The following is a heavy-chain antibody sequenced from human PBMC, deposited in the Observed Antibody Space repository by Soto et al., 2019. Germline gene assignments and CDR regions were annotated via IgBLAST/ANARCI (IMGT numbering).Heavy chain of an antibody. Sequence: SETLSLTCTVSGGSISSYYWSWSRQPPGKGLEWIGYIYYSGSTNYNPSLKSRVTISVDTSKNQFSLKLSSVTAADTAVYYCARLDCSSTSCLYDFDYWGQGTLVTVSS. CDR2: IYYSGST. CDR3: ARLDCSSTSCLYDFDY. V-gene: IGHV4-59*01. D-gene: IGHD2-2*01. J-gene: IGHJ4*02. CDR1: GGSISSYY.